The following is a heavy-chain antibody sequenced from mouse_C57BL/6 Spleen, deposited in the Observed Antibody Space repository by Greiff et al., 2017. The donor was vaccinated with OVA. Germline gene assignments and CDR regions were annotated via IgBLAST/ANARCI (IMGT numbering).Heavy chain of an antibody. CDR2: IYWDDDK. J-gene: IGHJ1*03. CDR1: GFSLSTSGMG. D-gene: IGHD1-1*01. V-gene: IGHV8-12*01. Sequence: QVTLKECGPGILQSSQTLSLTCSFSGFSLSTSGMGVSWIRQPSGKGLEWLAHIYWDDDKRYNPSLKSRLTISKDTSRNQVFLKITSVDTADTATYYCASTTVVDWYFDVWGTGTTVTVSS. CDR3: ASTTVVDWYFDV.